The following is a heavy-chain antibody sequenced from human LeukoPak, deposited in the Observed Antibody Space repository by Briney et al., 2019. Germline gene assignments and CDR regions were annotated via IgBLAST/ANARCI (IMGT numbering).Heavy chain of an antibody. CDR1: GFTFSSYG. J-gene: IGHJ6*02. CDR3: ARGGVATVTTFYYGMDV. V-gene: IGHV3-33*01. CDR2: IWYDGSNK. D-gene: IGHD4-17*01. Sequence: GGSLRLSCAASGFTFSSYGMHWVRQAPGKGLEWVAVIWYDGSNKYYADSVKGRFTISRDNSKNTLYLQMNSLRSEDTAVYYCARGGVATVTTFYYGMDVWGQGTTVTVSS.